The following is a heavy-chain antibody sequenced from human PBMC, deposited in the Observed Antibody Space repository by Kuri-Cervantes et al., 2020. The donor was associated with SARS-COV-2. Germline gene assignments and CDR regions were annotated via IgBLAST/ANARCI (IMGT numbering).Heavy chain of an antibody. V-gene: IGHV3-30*03. D-gene: IGHD1-1*01. J-gene: IGHJ3*02. CDR1: GFTFSTYG. CDR2: ISYDGTNK. CDR3: ARRESWKGDFDI. Sequence: GESLKISCAASGFTFSTYGMHWVRQAPGKGLEWVAVISYDGTNKYYADSVKGRFTISRDNYKNTLYLQMNSLRAEDTAVYYCARRESWKGDFDIWGQGTMVTVSS.